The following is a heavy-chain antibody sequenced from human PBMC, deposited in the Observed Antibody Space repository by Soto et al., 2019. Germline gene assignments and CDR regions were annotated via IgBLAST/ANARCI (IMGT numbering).Heavy chain of an antibody. CDR2: IFYDGSRK. V-gene: IGHV3-33*01. CDR3: VREGSDYDVNWFDP. CDR1: GFTFSTYG. D-gene: IGHD3-22*01. J-gene: IGHJ5*02. Sequence: QVRLVESGGGVVQPGGSLSLSCVASGFTFSTYGMHWVRQAPGKGPEWVAVIFYDGSRKEYAASLKGRFTISRDNSKITLYLQMNSLTAEDTAMYYCVREGSDYDVNWFDPWGEGTLVTVSS.